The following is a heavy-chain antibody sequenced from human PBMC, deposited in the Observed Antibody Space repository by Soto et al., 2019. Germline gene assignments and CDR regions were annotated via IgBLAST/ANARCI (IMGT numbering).Heavy chain of an antibody. V-gene: IGHV1-3*05. CDR1: GYTFTSYA. CDR3: ARSIVVVTALDY. Sequence: QVQLVQSGAEEKKPGASVKVSCKASGYTFTSYAMHWVRQAPGQRLEWMGWINAGTGNTKYSQKFQGRVTITRNTSASTAYMELSSLRSEDTAVYYCARSIVVVTALDYWGQGNLVTVSS. CDR2: INAGTGNT. D-gene: IGHD2-21*02. J-gene: IGHJ4*02.